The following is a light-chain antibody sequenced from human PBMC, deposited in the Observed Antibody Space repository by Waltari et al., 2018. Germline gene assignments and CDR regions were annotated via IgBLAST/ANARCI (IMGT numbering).Light chain of an antibody. CDR3: QVWDSNSDHQV. V-gene: IGLV3-21*02. CDR1: DIGSKR. J-gene: IGLJ1*01. Sequence: SYVLSQPPSVSVPPGQTAMITCGGNDIGSKRVHWYQQKPGQAPGLVVFDNNNRPSGIPERFSGSSSGNTATLTISSVDAGDEADYYCQVWDSNSDHQVFGTGTKVTAL. CDR2: DNN.